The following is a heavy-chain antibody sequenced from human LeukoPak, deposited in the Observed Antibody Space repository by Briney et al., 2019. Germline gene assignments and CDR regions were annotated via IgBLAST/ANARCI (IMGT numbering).Heavy chain of an antibody. V-gene: IGHV5-51*01. CDR3: ARLVVVTAALDY. J-gene: IGHJ4*02. CDR2: IFPGDSDT. CDR1: GYIFTAYW. Sequence: PGESLKISCKGSGYIFTAYWIGWVRQMPGKGLEWMGIIFPGDSDTKYSPSFQGQVTISADKSISTAYLQWSRLRASDTAIYYCARLVVVTAALDYWGQGTLVTVSS. D-gene: IGHD2-21*02.